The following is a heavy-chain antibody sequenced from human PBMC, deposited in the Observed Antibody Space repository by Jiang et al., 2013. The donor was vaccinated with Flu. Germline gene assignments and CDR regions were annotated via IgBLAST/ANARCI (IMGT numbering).Heavy chain of an antibody. CDR2: IYYSGST. V-gene: IGHV4-39*01. D-gene: IGHD2-2*01. Sequence: GPGLVKPSETLSLTCTVSGGSISSSSYYWGWIRQPPGKGLEWIGSIYYSGSTYYNPSLKSRVTISVDTSKNQFSLKLSSVTAADTAVYYCARQGLPYNILGYCSSTSCYLNWFDPWGQGTLVTVSS. J-gene: IGHJ5*02. CDR1: GGSISSSSYY. CDR3: ARQGLPYNILGYCSSTSCYLNWFDP.